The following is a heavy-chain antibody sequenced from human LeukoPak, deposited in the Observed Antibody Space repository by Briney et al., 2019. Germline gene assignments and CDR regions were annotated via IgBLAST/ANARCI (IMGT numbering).Heavy chain of an antibody. CDR3: ATIAVAAPFDY. CDR1: GFAFSSYA. D-gene: IGHD6-19*01. Sequence: GGCLRLSCAASGFAFSSYAMSWVRQAPGTGLEWVSAISGSGGSTYNADSVKGRFTISTDKSINTLYLQMNSLRAEDTAVYYCATIAVAAPFDYWGQGTLVT. J-gene: IGHJ4*02. V-gene: IGHV3-23*01. CDR2: ISGSGGST.